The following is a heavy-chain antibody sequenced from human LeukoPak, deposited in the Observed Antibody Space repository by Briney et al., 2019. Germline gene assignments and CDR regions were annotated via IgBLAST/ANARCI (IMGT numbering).Heavy chain of an antibody. CDR3: ARGGNYDILTGYYNVIGYFQH. Sequence: ASVKVSCKASGYTFTSYDINWVRQATGQGLEWMGWMNPNSGNTGYAQKFQGRVTMTRNTSISTAYMEPSSLRSEDTAVYYCARGGNYDILTGYYNVIGYFQHWGQGTLVTVSS. J-gene: IGHJ1*01. D-gene: IGHD3-9*01. CDR2: MNPNSGNT. V-gene: IGHV1-8*01. CDR1: GYTFTSYD.